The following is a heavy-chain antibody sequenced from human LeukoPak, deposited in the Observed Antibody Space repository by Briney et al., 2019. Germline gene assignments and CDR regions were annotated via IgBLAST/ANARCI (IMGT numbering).Heavy chain of an antibody. J-gene: IGHJ4*02. V-gene: IGHV3-7*01. D-gene: IGHD6-13*01. CDR1: GLTFSSYW. CDR3: ARCAVAAAGDY. CDR2: IKPDGSGK. Sequence: GGSLRLSCAASGLTFSSYWMSWVRQAPGKGPEWVANIKPDGSGKYYVDSVKGRFTISRDNAGNSLFLHMNSLRAEDTAVYYCARCAVAAAGDYWGRGTLVTVSS.